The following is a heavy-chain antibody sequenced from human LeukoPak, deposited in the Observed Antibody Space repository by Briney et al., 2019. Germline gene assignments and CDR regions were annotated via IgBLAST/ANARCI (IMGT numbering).Heavy chain of an antibody. D-gene: IGHD2-15*01. CDR2: TKQDGSEN. CDR1: GFTFSSYW. V-gene: IGHV3-7*04. J-gene: IGHJ4*02. CDR3: ARDRGHYFDY. Sequence: GGSLRLSCAASGFTFSSYWMSWVRQAPGKGLEWVANTKQDGSENYYVDCVKGRFSISRDNGKNSLYLQMNSLRAEDTAVYYCARDRGHYFDYWGQGALVTVSS.